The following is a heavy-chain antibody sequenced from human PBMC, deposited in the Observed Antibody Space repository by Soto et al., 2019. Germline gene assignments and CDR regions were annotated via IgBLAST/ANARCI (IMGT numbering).Heavy chain of an antibody. Sequence: GGSLRLSCAASGFTFSSYAMSWVRQAPGKGLEWAPAISGSGGSTYYADSVKGRFTISRDNSKNTLYLQMNSLRAEDTAVYYCAKAKSSSGWLFDYWGQGTLVTVSS. CDR3: AKAKSSSGWLFDY. V-gene: IGHV3-23*01. CDR1: GFTFSSYA. D-gene: IGHD6-19*01. CDR2: ISGSGGST. J-gene: IGHJ4*02.